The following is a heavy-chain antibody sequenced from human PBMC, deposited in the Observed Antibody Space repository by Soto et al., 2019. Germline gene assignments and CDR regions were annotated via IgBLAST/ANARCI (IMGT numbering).Heavy chain of an antibody. J-gene: IGHJ4*02. D-gene: IGHD3-22*01. CDR1: GFTFTSSA. CDR3: AAGRLVNYDSSGYFDY. Sequence: QMQLVQSGPEVKKPGTSVKVSCKASGFTFTSSAMQWVRQARGQRLEWIGWIVVGSGNTNYAQKFQERVTITRDMSTSTAYMELSSLRSEDTDVYYWAAGRLVNYDSSGYFDYWGQGTLVTVSS. CDR2: IVVGSGNT. V-gene: IGHV1-58*02.